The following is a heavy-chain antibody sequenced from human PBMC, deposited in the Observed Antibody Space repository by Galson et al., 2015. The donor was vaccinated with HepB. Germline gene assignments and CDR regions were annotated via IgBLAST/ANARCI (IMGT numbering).Heavy chain of an antibody. CDR2: IHHSGST. CDR1: GGSFNGYY. J-gene: IGHJ6*03. V-gene: IGHV4-34*01. D-gene: IGHD2-2*02. CDR3: ARTPAAIVMYYYYYMDV. Sequence: ETLSLTCAVYGGSFNGYYWTWIRQPPGKGLEWIGEIHHSGSTNYNPSPQSRITIPVDTSKNQFSLNLSSVTAADTAVYYCARTPAAIVMYYYYYMDVWGKGTTVTVSS.